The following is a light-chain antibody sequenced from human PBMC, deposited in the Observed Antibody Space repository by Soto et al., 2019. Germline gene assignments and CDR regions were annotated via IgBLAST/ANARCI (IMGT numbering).Light chain of an antibody. CDR3: QQYGGSLRT. Sequence: EIVLTQSPGTLSLSPGERATLSCRASQSVFNNNLAWYQQKPGQAPRLLMFGASSRATGIPDRFSGSGSGTDYTLTISRLEPEYFAIYHCQQYGGSLRTFGQGTKLEIK. CDR1: QSVFNNN. J-gene: IGKJ2*01. V-gene: IGKV3-20*01. CDR2: GAS.